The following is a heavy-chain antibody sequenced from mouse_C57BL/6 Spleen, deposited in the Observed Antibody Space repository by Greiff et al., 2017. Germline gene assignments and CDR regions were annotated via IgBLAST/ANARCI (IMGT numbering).Heavy chain of an antibody. CDR3: ARQSTTVVATRYFDV. Sequence: DVQLVESGGDLVKPGGSLKLSCAASGFTFSSYGMSWVRQTPDKRLEWVATISSGGSYTYYPDSVKGRFTISRDNAKNTLYLQMSSLKSEDTAMYYCARQSTTVVATRYFDVWGTGTTVTVSS. V-gene: IGHV5-6*01. CDR1: GFTFSSYG. D-gene: IGHD1-1*01. CDR2: ISSGGSYT. J-gene: IGHJ1*03.